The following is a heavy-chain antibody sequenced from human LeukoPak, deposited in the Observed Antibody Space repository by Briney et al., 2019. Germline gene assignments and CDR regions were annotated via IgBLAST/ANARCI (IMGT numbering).Heavy chain of an antibody. V-gene: IGHV3-11*04. J-gene: IGHJ4*02. D-gene: IGHD3-3*01. CDR1: GFTFSDYY. CDR3: ARDPYYDFWSGHRHYFDY. Sequence: GGSLRLSCAASGFTFSDYYMSWIRQAPGKGLEWVSYISSSGSTIYYADSVKGRFTISRDNAKNSLYLQMNSLRAEDTAVYYCARDPYYDFWSGHRHYFDYWGQGTLVTVSS. CDR2: ISSSGSTI.